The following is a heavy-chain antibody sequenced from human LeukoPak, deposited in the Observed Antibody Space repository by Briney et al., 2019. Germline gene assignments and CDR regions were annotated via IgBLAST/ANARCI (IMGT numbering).Heavy chain of an antibody. V-gene: IGHV3-21*01. CDR1: GFGFGEID. D-gene: IGHD6-25*01. CDR3: ARDGSGFYLYYYMDV. J-gene: IGHJ6*03. CDR2: ISTVSTYK. Sequence: GGSLRLSCAASGFGFGEIDMHWVRQAPGKGLEWVSSISTVSTYKFYSDSVKGRFTISRDNAKNILYLQMSSLSAEDTAVYYCARDGSGFYLYYYMDVWGRGTPVTVSS.